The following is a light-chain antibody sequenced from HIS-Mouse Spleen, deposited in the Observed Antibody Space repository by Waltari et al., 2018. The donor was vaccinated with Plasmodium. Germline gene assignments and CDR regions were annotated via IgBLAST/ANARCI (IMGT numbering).Light chain of an antibody. CDR2: GAS. V-gene: IGKV3-20*01. Sequence: EIVLTQSPGTLSLSPGERATLSCRPSQSVSSSYLAWYQLKPGQAPRLLIYGASSRATGIPDRVSGSGSGTDFTLTISRLEPEDFAVYYCQQYGSSPYTFGQGTKLEIK. J-gene: IGKJ2*01. CDR3: QQYGSSPYT. CDR1: QSVSSSY.